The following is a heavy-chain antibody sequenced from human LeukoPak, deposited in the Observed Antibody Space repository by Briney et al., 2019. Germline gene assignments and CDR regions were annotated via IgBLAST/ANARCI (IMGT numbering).Heavy chain of an antibody. CDR1: GFTLSSYG. D-gene: IGHD1-26*01. J-gene: IGHJ4*02. V-gene: IGHV3-7*05. CDR2: INQDGSEK. Sequence: PLGSLRLSCAASGFTLSSYGMHWVRQAPGRGLEWVASINQDGSEKYYVDSVKGRFTISRDNAKNSLYLQMNSLRAEDTAVYYCARIFQWEPRVPYYFDYWGQGTLVTVSS. CDR3: ARIFQWEPRVPYYFDY.